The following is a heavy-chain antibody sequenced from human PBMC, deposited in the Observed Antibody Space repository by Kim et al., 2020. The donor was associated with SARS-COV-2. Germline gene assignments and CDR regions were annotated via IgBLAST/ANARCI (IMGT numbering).Heavy chain of an antibody. CDR1: GGSISSSSYY. CDR2: IYYSGST. Sequence: SETLSLTCTVSGGSISSSSYYWGWIRQPPGKGLEWIGSIYYSGSTYYNPSLKSRVTISVDTSKNQFSLKLSSVTAADTAVYYCARHGDEVGGLEWLHPYYYYGMDVWGQGTTVTVSS. J-gene: IGHJ6*02. D-gene: IGHD3-3*01. CDR3: ARHGDEVGGLEWLHPYYYYGMDV. V-gene: IGHV4-39*01.